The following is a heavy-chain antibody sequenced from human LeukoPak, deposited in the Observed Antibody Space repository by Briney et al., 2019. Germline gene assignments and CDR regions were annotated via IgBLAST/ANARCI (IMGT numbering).Heavy chain of an antibody. CDR1: GFTFSGYN. V-gene: IGHV3-21*01. CDR2: ISSSSTYI. Sequence: GGSLRLSCAASGFTFSGYNMDWVRQAPGKGLEWVSFISSSSTYIYYAASVKGRFTISRDNSKNTLYLQMNSLRAEDTAVYYCARGGYVDYLSAFDIWGQGTMVTVSS. D-gene: IGHD4-17*01. CDR3: ARGGYVDYLSAFDI. J-gene: IGHJ3*02.